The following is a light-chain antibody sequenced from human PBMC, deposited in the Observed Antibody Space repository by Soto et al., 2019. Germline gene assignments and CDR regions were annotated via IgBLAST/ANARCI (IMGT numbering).Light chain of an antibody. Sequence: DIQLTQSPSFLSASVGDRFTITCRASQSISSYLNWYQQKPGKAPKLLIYAASSLQSGVPSRFSGSGSGTDFTLTISSLQPEDFATYYCQQSYSTPLTFGGGTKVDI. CDR2: AAS. CDR1: QSISSY. J-gene: IGKJ4*01. CDR3: QQSYSTPLT. V-gene: IGKV1-39*01.